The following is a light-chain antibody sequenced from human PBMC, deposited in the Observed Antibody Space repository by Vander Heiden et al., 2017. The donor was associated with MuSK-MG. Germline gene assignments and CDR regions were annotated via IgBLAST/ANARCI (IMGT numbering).Light chain of an antibody. CDR1: QDISNY. CDR2: DAS. V-gene: IGKV1-33*01. Sequence: DIQMTQSPSSLSASVGDRVTITCQASQDISNYLNWYQQKPGKAPKLLIYDASNLETGVPSRFSASGSGTDFTFTISSLQPEDVATYYCQQDDDLPYTFGQGTKLEIK. CDR3: QQDDDLPYT. J-gene: IGKJ2*01.